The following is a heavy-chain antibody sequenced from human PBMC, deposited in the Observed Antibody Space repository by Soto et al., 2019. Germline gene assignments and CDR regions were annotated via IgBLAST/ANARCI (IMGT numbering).Heavy chain of an antibody. D-gene: IGHD2-2*01. J-gene: IGHJ4*02. CDR2: INHSGST. V-gene: IGHV4-34*01. CDR1: GGSFSGYY. Sequence: ETLSLTCAVYGGSFSGYYWSWIRQPPGKGLEWIGEINHSGSTNYNPSLKSRLTITKDTSKNQVVLTMTNMDPVDTATYYCAHTAAIPYFDYWGQGTLVTVSS. CDR3: AHTAAIPYFDY.